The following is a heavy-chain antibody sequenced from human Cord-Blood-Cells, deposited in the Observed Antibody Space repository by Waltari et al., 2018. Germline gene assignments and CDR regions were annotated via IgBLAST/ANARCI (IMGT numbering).Heavy chain of an antibody. CDR3: ARGRYDYYGSGSYRGFDY. CDR2: IYYSGST. Sequence: QVQLQESGPGLVKPSETLSLTCTVSGGSFSSYYWSWIRQPPGTGLEWIGYIYYSGSTNYNPSLKSRVTISVDTSKNQFSLKLSSVTAADTAVYYCARGRYDYYGSGSYRGFDYWGQGTLVTVSS. J-gene: IGHJ4*02. CDR1: GGSFSSYY. D-gene: IGHD3-10*01. V-gene: IGHV4-59*01.